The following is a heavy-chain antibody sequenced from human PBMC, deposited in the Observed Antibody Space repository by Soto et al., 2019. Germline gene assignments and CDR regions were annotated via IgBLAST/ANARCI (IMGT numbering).Heavy chain of an antibody. V-gene: IGHV1-69*02. D-gene: IGHD3-22*01. CDR1: GGTFSSYT. CDR2: IIPILGIA. Sequence: ASVKVSCKASGGTFSSYTISWVRQAPGQGLEWMGRIIPILGIANYAQKFQGRVTITADKSTSTAYMELSSLRSEDTAVYYCARVHSSGYYDSSGPYDAFDIWG. CDR3: ARVHSSGYYDSSGPYDAFDI. J-gene: IGHJ3*02.